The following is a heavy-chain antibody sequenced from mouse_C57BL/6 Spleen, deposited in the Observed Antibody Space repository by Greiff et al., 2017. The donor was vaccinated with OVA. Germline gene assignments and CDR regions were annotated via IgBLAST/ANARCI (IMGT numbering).Heavy chain of an antibody. CDR1: GYTFTSYW. V-gene: IGHV1-59*01. J-gene: IGHJ2*01. CDR2: IDPSDSYT. CDR3: ARGGLLRRYYFDY. Sequence: QVQLQQPGAELVRPGPSVKLSCKASGYTFTSYWMHWVKQRPGQGLEWIGVIDPSDSYTNYNQKFKGKATLTVDTSSSTAYMQLSSLTSEDSAVYYCARGGLLRRYYFDYWGQGTTLTVSS. D-gene: IGHD2-3*01.